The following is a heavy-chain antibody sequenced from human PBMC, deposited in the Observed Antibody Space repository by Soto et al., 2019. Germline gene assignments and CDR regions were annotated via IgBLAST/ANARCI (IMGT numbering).Heavy chain of an antibody. V-gene: IGHV1-2*02. D-gene: IGHD6-6*01. CDR1: GYTFTGYY. J-gene: IGHJ5*02. Sequence: ASVKVSCKASGYTFTGYYMHWVRQAPGQGLEWMGWINPNSGGTNYAQKFQGRVTMTRDTSTSTAYMELSRLRSDDTAVYYCALSIAARPDNWFDPWGQGTLVTVS. CDR2: INPNSGGT. CDR3: ALSIAARPDNWFDP.